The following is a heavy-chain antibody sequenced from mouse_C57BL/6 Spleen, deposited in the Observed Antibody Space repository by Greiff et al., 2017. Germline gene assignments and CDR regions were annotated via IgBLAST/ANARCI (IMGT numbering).Heavy chain of an antibody. V-gene: IGHV5-17*01. CDR3: ARKELYYAMDY. CDR2: ISSGSSTI. Sequence: VQLKESGGGLVKPGGSLKLSCAASGFTFSDYGMHWVRQAPEKGLEWVAYISSGSSTIYYADTVKGRFTISRDNAKNTLFLQMTSLRSEDTAMYYCARKELYYAMDYWGQGTSVTVSS. D-gene: IGHD1-3*01. CDR1: GFTFSDYG. J-gene: IGHJ4*01.